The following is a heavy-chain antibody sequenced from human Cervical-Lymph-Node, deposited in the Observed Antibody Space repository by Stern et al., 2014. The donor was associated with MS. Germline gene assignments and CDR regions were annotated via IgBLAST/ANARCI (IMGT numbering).Heavy chain of an antibody. CDR1: EDTFSTYA. J-gene: IGHJ6*02. D-gene: IGHD3-10*01. Sequence: QMQLVQSGAEVKKPGSSVKVSCKTSEDTFSTYAISWVRQAPGQGLEWMGGIIPIFGIANYAQKFQGRVTITADRSTRTAYMELSSLRSEDTAVYYCARTYYYGSGTYNYYYYHMDVWGQGTTVTVSS. V-gene: IGHV1-69*17. CDR3: ARTYYYGSGTYNYYYYHMDV. CDR2: IIPIFGIA.